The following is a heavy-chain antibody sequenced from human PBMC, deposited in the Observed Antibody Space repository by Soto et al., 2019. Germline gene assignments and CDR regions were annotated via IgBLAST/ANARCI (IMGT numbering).Heavy chain of an antibody. CDR2: INHSGST. Sequence: PSETLSLTCAVYGGSFSGYYWSWIRQPPGKGLGWIGEINHSGSTNYNPSLKSRVTISVDTSKNQFSLKLSSVTAADTAVYYCAREGSGGSLYDAFDIWGQGTMVTVSS. D-gene: IGHD2-15*01. CDR1: GGSFSGYY. CDR3: AREGSGGSLYDAFDI. V-gene: IGHV4-34*01. J-gene: IGHJ3*02.